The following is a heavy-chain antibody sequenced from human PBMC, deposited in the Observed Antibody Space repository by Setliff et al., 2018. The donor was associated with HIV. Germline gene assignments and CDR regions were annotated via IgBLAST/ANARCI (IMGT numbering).Heavy chain of an antibody. D-gene: IGHD2-2*01. CDR2: VYHTGST. J-gene: IGHJ4*02. V-gene: IGHV4-38-2*01. Sequence: SETLSLTCGVSGYSMSSGYYWGWIRQPPGKGLEWMGNVYHTGSTYYNPTFKSRGTISVDTSHNQFSLKLSSVIAADTAVYYCARHAAGPDGPFDYWGQGTLVTVSS. CDR3: ARHAAGPDGPFDY. CDR1: GYSMSSGYY.